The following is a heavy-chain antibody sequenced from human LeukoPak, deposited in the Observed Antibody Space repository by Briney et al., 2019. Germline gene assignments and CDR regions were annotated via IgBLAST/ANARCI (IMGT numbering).Heavy chain of an antibody. Sequence: SETLSLTCTVSGGSISSSNYYWGWTRQPPGRGLEGWGGISYGGGTSYNPSLRSRVTISVDTSKNQFSLKLNSVTAADTAVYYCARNRAYYDILTGYRGPNWFDPWGQGTLVTVSS. J-gene: IGHJ5*02. CDR1: GGSISSSNYY. CDR2: ISYGGGT. D-gene: IGHD3-9*01. V-gene: IGHV4-39*01. CDR3: ARNRAYYDILTGYRGPNWFDP.